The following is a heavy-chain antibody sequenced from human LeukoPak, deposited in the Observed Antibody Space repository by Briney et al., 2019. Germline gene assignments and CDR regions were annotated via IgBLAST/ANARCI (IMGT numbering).Heavy chain of an antibody. CDR3: ARDSPRIAAAADYYYYGMDV. D-gene: IGHD6-13*01. CDR1: GYTFTGYY. Sequence: GASVKVSCKASGYTFTGYYMHWVRQAPGQGLEWMGWINPNSGGTNYAQKFQGRVTMTRDTSISTAYTELSRLRSDDTAVYYCARDSPRIAAAADYYYYGMDVWGQGTTVTVSS. J-gene: IGHJ6*02. V-gene: IGHV1-2*02. CDR2: INPNSGGT.